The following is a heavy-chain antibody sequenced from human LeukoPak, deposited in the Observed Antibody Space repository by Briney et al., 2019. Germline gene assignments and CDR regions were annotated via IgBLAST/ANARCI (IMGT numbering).Heavy chain of an antibody. CDR1: GGSFSGYY. CDR3: ARGDVDTAMVTLFV. CDR2: INHSGST. D-gene: IGHD5-18*01. J-gene: IGHJ4*02. Sequence: PSKTLSLTCAVDGGSFSGYYWSLIRQPPGKGLEWIGEINHSGSTNYNPSLKSRVTISVDTSKNQFSLKLSSVTAADTAVYYCARGDVDTAMVTLFVWGQGTLVTVSS. V-gene: IGHV4-34*01.